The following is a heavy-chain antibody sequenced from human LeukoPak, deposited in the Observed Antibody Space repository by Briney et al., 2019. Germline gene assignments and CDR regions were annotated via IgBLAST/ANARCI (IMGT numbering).Heavy chain of an antibody. J-gene: IGHJ3*02. CDR3: ARDSFVRDYYDSSGYEGVNDAFDI. D-gene: IGHD3-22*01. CDR2: ISAYNGNT. Sequence: ASVKVSCKASGYTFTSYGISWVRQAPGQGLEWMGWISAYNGNTNYAQKLQGRVTITADKSTSTAYMELSSLRSEDTAVYYCARDSFVRDYYDSSGYEGVNDAFDIWGQGTMVTVSS. CDR1: GYTFTSYG. V-gene: IGHV1-18*01.